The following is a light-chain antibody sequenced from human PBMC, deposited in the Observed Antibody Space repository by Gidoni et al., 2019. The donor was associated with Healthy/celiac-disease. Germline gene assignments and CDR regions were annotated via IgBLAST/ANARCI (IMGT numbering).Light chain of an antibody. V-gene: IGKV1-9*01. Sequence: DIQLTQSPSFLSASVGDRVTITCRASQGISSYLAWYQQKPGKAPKLLIYAASTLQSGVPSRFSGSGSGTEFTLTINSLQPEDFATYYCQQLNSYPRTFXQXTKLEIK. CDR2: AAS. CDR3: QQLNSYPRT. J-gene: IGKJ2*02. CDR1: QGISSY.